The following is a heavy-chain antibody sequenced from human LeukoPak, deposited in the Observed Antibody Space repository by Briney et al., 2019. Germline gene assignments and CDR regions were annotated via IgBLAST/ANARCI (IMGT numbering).Heavy chain of an antibody. CDR2: ISSSSSYI. J-gene: IGHJ4*02. CDR3: ARVVSGSSYS. CDR1: GFTLSSYS. V-gene: IGHV3-21*01. D-gene: IGHD1-26*01. Sequence: PGGSLRLSCAASGFTLSSYSMNWVRQAPGKGLEWFSSISSSSSYIYYADSVKGRFTISRDNAKNSLYLQMNSLRAEDTAVYYCARVVSGSSYSWGQGTLVTVSS.